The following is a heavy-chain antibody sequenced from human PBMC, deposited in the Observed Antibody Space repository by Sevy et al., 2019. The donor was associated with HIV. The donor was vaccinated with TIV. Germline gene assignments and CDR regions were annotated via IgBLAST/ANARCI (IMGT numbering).Heavy chain of an antibody. V-gene: IGHV3-33*01. Sequence: GGSLRLSCTTSGFTFSAYAMHWVRQAPGKGLEWVAIMWSDGAYQYHGDSVKGRFTISRDNSKNTLYLQMNSLRVEDTAVYYCARGGYYYDNAAYYAFDSWGQGTLVTVSS. D-gene: IGHD3-22*01. CDR1: GFTFSAYA. J-gene: IGHJ4*02. CDR3: ARGGYYYDNAAYYAFDS. CDR2: MWSDGAYQ.